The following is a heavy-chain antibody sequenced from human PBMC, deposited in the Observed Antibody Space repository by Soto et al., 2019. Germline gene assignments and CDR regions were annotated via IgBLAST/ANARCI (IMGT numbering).Heavy chain of an antibody. CDR1: GYTFPSYA. CDR2: SSDYNGNT. D-gene: IGHD2-2*01. CDR3: ATEPKEYCSSTSCSKPPYYSYGMDV. Sequence: ASVKVSCKASGYTFPSYAISWVRQAPGEGVEWMGWSSDYNGNTNSAQDLQSRVTMTKDTSTSTAYMELRSLKSDDTAVYYYATEPKEYCSSTSCSKPPYYSYGMDVWGQGTTVTVSS. J-gene: IGHJ6*02. V-gene: IGHV1-18*04.